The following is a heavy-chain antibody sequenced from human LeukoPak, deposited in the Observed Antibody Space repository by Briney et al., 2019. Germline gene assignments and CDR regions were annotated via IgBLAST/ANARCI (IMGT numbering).Heavy chain of an antibody. D-gene: IGHD3-22*01. CDR2: ISGSGGST. CDR1: GFTFISYA. V-gene: IGHV3-23*01. Sequence: GGSLRLSCAASGFTFISYAMSWVRQAPGKGLEWVSAISGSGGSTYYADSVKGRFTISRDNSKNTLYLQMNSLRAEDTAVYYCARDRSYDSSGPDDYWGQGTLVTVSS. J-gene: IGHJ4*02. CDR3: ARDRSYDSSGPDDY.